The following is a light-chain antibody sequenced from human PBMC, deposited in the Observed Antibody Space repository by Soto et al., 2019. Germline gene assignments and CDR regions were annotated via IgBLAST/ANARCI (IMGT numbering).Light chain of an antibody. Sequence: DIVMIQSPDSLAVSLGERATINCKSSQNVLHSSNNQNSIAWYQQRPVQPPRLLIYSASTRDPGVPDRFRGSVSGTAFTLTISNLQAADVAVYYCQQYFTTPYTFGQGTKLEIK. CDR2: SAS. CDR1: QNVLHSSNNQNS. CDR3: QQYFTTPYT. V-gene: IGKV4-1*01. J-gene: IGKJ2*01.